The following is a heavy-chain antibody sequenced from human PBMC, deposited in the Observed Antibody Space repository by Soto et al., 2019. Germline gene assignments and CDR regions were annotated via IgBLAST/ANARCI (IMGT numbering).Heavy chain of an antibody. J-gene: IGHJ3*02. Sequence: EVQLVESGGGLVKPGGSLRLSCAASGFTFSSYSMNWVRQAPGKGLEWVSSISSSSSYIYYADSVKGRFTISRDNAKNSLSLQMNSLRAEDTAVYYCARRDCSGGSCYSFMADAFDIWGQGTMVTVSS. D-gene: IGHD2-15*01. V-gene: IGHV3-21*01. CDR2: ISSSSSYI. CDR1: GFTFSSYS. CDR3: ARRDCSGGSCYSFMADAFDI.